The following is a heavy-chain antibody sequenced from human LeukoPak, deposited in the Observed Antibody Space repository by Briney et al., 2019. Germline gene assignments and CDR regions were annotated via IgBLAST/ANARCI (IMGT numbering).Heavy chain of an antibody. J-gene: IGHJ5*02. CDR3: ARDLDWGAFDA. CDR1: GFNFGSYS. CDR2: ISADSAAT. Sequence: GGSLRLSCAASGFNFGSYSMTWVRQAPGKGLEWVSVISADSAATFYADSVKGRSTISRDNGRNTVFLQMNSLRAEDTALYYCARDLDWGAFDAWGQGTLVTVSS. V-gene: IGHV3-23*01. D-gene: IGHD3-9*01.